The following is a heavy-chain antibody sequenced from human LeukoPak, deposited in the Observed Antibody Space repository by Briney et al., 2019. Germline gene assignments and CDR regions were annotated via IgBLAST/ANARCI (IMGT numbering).Heavy chain of an antibody. CDR1: GGSISSYY. Sequence: SETLSLTRTVSGGSISSYYWSWIRQPPGKGLEWIGYIYYSGSTNYNPSLKSRVTISVDTSKNQFSLKLSSVTAADTAVYYCARGAVVPAAIRSYYFDYWGQGTLVTVSS. V-gene: IGHV4-59*01. CDR3: ARGAVVPAAIRSYYFDY. D-gene: IGHD2-2*01. J-gene: IGHJ4*02. CDR2: IYYSGST.